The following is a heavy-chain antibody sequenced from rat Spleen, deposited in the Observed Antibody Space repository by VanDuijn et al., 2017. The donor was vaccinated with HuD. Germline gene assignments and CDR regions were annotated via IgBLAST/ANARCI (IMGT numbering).Heavy chain of an antibody. J-gene: IGHJ1*01. Sequence: EVQLVESGGGLVQPGRSLKLSCAASGFTFSNYGMAWVRQAPTKGLEWVATISYDGSNTYYRDSMKGRFTISRDNGKSTLYLQMDSLRSEDTATYYCARQSARDTHARLRYWYFDFWGPGTMVTVSS. D-gene: IGHD1-5*01. CDR3: ARQSARDTHARLRYWYFDF. CDR1: GFTFSNYG. CDR2: ISYDGSNT. V-gene: IGHV5-29*01.